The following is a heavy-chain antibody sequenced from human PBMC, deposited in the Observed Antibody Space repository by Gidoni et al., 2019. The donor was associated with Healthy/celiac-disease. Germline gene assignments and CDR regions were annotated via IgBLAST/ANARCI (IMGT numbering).Heavy chain of an antibody. Sequence: QVQLVQSGAEVKKPGASVKVSCKASGYTFTGYDMHWVRQPPGQGLEWMGRINPNSGGTNYAQKFQGRVTMTRDTSIRTAYMALGRLRSDDTAVYYCARASYGGRVVGNWFDPWGQGTLVTVSS. CDR2: INPNSGGT. D-gene: IGHD5-18*01. J-gene: IGHJ5*02. V-gene: IGHV1-2*06. CDR1: GYTFTGYD. CDR3: ARASYGGRVVGNWFDP.